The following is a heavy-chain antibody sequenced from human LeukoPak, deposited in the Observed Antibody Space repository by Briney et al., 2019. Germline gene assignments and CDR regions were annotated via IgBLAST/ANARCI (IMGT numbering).Heavy chain of an antibody. J-gene: IGHJ4*02. CDR1: GFTFSSYA. CDR3: AKLCSGGSCYWNY. Sequence: GTSLRLPCAAAGFTFSSYAMSWVRQAPGQGLESVSHISASGRTTDYADSVKGRFTISRDNSKNTVYLQMNSLRAEDTAVYYCAKLCSGGSCYWNYWGQGTLVTVSS. V-gene: IGHV3-23*01. D-gene: IGHD2-15*01. CDR2: ISASGRTT.